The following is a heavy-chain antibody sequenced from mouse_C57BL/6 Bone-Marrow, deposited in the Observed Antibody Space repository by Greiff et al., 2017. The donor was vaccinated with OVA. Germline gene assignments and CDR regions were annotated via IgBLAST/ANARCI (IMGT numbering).Heavy chain of an antibody. CDR1: GFTFSSYT. V-gene: IGHV5-9*01. D-gene: IGHD2-4*01. CDR2: ISGGGGNT. CDR3: ARHDLSTMITTSPFAY. Sequence: EVMLVESGGGLVKPGGSLKLSCAASGFTFSSYTMSWVRQTPEKRLEWVATISGGGGNTYYPDSVKGRFTISRDNAKNTLYLQMSSLRSEDTALYYCARHDLSTMITTSPFAYWGQGTLVTVSA. J-gene: IGHJ3*01.